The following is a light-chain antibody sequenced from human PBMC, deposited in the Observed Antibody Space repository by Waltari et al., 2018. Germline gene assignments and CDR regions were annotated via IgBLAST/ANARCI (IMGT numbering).Light chain of an antibody. CDR1: QTVLYRSSNTNY. CDR3: QQYYSTPLA. J-gene: IGKJ1*01. Sequence: DIVMTQSPESLAVSLGERATLNCTSSQTVLYRSSNTNYLAWYQVRPGQPPKLLISWASTRQSGVPDRFSGSGSGTDFTLTISSLQAEDVAVYYCQQYYSTPLAFGQGTKVEIK. CDR2: WAS. V-gene: IGKV4-1*01.